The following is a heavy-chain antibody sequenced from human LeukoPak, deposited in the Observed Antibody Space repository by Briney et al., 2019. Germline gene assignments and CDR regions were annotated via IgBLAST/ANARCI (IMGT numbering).Heavy chain of an antibody. CDR3: ARKALYVGNFDR. V-gene: IGHV4-59*08. J-gene: IGHJ4*02. CDR2: IYYSGST. D-gene: IGHD2-8*01. CDR1: GGSISSYY. Sequence: SETLSLTCTVSGGSISSYYWSWIRPPPGKGLEWIGYIYYSGSTNYNPSLKSRVTISVDTSKNQFSLKLSSVTAADTAVYYCARKALYVGNFDRWGQGAQVTVSS.